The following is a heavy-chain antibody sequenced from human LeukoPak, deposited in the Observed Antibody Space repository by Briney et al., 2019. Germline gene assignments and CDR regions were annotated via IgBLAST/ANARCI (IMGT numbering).Heavy chain of an antibody. J-gene: IGHJ4*02. Sequence: PSETLSLTCTVSGGSVSSGSYYWSWIRQPPGKGLEWIGYIYYSGSTNYNPSLKSRVTISVDTSKNQFSLKLSSVTAADTAVYYCARVDGSGSYCRYWGQGTLVTVSS. CDR1: GGSVSSGSYY. D-gene: IGHD3-10*01. V-gene: IGHV4-61*01. CDR2: IYYSGST. CDR3: ARVDGSGSYCRY.